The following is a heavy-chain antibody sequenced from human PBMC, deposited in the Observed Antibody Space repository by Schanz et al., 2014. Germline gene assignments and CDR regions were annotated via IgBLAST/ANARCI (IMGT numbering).Heavy chain of an antibody. V-gene: IGHV3-48*01. Sequence: PGGSLRLSCAASGITFSSHSFNWVRQAPGKGLEWISYITYNGGTIYYADSVKGRFTISRDNAKNSLYLEMNSLRAEDTALYYCARDRSNADLDSWGQGTLVTVSS. J-gene: IGHJ4*02. CDR3: ARDRSNADLDS. CDR1: GITFSSHS. CDR2: ITYNGGTI. D-gene: IGHD4-4*01.